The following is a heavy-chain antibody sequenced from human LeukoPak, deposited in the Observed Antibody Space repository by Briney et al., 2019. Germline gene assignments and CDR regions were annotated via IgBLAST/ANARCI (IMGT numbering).Heavy chain of an antibody. Sequence: GGSLRLSCVASGFSFGKYWMSWVRQAPGKGLEWVANIKLDGSEKNYVDSVKGRFTISRDDTKNSLYLQMNSLRAEDTAVFYCARDQYDTWSRRGNFDSWGQGTLVIVSS. CDR2: IKLDGSEK. V-gene: IGHV3-7*03. D-gene: IGHD3/OR15-3a*01. CDR3: ARDQYDTWSRRGNFDS. CDR1: GFSFGKYW. J-gene: IGHJ4*02.